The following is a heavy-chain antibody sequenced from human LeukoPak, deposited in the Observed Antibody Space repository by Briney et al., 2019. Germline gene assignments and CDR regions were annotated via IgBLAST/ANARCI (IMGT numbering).Heavy chain of an antibody. CDR1: GGSISSSSYY. Sequence: SETLSLTRTVSGGSISSSSYYWGWIRQPPGKGLEWIGSIYYSGSTYYNPSLKSRVTISVDTSKNQFSLKLSSVTAADTAVYYCARDPGVVVGNWFDPWGQGTLVTVSS. J-gene: IGHJ5*02. D-gene: IGHD2-15*01. CDR3: ARDPGVVVGNWFDP. V-gene: IGHV4-39*07. CDR2: IYYSGST.